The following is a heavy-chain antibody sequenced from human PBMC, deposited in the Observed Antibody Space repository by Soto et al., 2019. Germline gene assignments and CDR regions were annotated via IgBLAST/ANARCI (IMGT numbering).Heavy chain of an antibody. Sequence: GGALRLSCAASGFSVGFYWMTVVLHAAGKGLEWVANIKKDGGTQYYVDSVKGRFTISRDNAKNSLYMQMNNLRADDTAVYYCARGEAIDSWGQGTLVTVSS. CDR3: ARGEAIDS. J-gene: IGHJ4*02. CDR1: GFSVGFYW. V-gene: IGHV3-7*03. CDR2: IKKDGGTQ.